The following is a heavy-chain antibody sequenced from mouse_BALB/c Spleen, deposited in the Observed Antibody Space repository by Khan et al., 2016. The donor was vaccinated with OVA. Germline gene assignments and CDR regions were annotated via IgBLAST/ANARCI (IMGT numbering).Heavy chain of an antibody. J-gene: IGHJ4*01. V-gene: IGHV3-2*02. CDR1: GYSITSNYA. CDR2: ISYSGTT. D-gene: IGHD1-1*01. Sequence: EVQLQESGPGLVKPSQSLSLTCTVTGYSITSNYAWNWMRQFPGNKLEWMGYISYSGTTSYNPSLKSRISITRDTSKNQFFLQLTSVTTEDTATYYCARGNYYGYAMDYWGQGPSVTVSS. CDR3: ARGNYYGYAMDY.